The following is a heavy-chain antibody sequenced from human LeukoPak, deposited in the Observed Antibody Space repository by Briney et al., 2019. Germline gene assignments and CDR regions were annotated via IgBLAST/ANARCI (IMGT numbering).Heavy chain of an antibody. CDR3: AKDGYCSGGSCYRRQQDY. D-gene: IGHD2-15*01. CDR1: GFTFSSYA. J-gene: IGHJ4*02. Sequence: QRGGSLRLSCAASGFTFSSYAMSWDRQAPGKGLEWVSAISGSGGSTYYADSVKGRFTISRDNSKNTLYLQMNSLRAEDTAVYYCAKDGYCSGGSCYRRQQDYWGQRTVISVSS. V-gene: IGHV3-23*01. CDR2: ISGSGGST.